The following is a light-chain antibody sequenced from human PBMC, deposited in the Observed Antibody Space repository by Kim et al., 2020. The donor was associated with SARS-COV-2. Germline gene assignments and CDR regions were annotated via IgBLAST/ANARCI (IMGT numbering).Light chain of an antibody. CDR1: QSVNSNN. V-gene: IGKV3-20*01. Sequence: SPGKSATLSCRASQSVNSNNLAWYQRKPGQAPRLLIYGAFSRATGIPDRFSGSGSGTDFTLTINRLEPEDFAVYDCQQYGSSPETFGGGTKVDIK. CDR2: GAF. J-gene: IGKJ4*01. CDR3: QQYGSSPET.